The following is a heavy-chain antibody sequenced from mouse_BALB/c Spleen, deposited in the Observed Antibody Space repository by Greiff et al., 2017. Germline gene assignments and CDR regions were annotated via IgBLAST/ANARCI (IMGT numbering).Heavy chain of an antibody. D-gene: IGHD1-2*01. V-gene: IGHV1-47*01. CDR3: AITTAYAMDY. CDR1: GYTFTTYP. CDR2: FHPYNDDT. J-gene: IGHJ4*01. Sequence: VKLVESGAELVKPGASVKMSCKAFGYTFTTYPIERMKQIHGKSLEWIGNFHPYNDDTKYSEKFKGKAKLTVEKSSSTVYLELTRLTSDDSAVYYCAITTAYAMDYWGQGTSVTVSS.